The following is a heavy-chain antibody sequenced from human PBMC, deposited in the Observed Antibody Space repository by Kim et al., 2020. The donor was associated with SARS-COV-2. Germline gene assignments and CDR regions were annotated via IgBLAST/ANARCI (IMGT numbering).Heavy chain of an antibody. V-gene: IGHV4-39*01. Sequence: LKRRVAVSVDPAKNQFSLKLSSVTAADTAVYYCARLITIFGVVIGMDVWGQGTTVTVSS. D-gene: IGHD3-3*01. CDR3: ARLITIFGVVIGMDV. J-gene: IGHJ6*02.